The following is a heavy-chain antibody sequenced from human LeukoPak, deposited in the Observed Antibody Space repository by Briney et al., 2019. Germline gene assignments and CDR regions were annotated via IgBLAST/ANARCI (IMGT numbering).Heavy chain of an antibody. D-gene: IGHD4-23*01. V-gene: IGHV1-8*01. J-gene: IGHJ6*03. CDR1: GYTFTSYD. CDR3: ARGVSHHYYYYMDV. Sequence: ASVKVSCKASGYTFTSYDINWVRQATGQGLEWMGWMNPNSGNTGYAQKFQGRVTMTRNTSISTAYMELSSLRSEDTAVYYCARGVSHHYYYYMDVWGKGTTVTISS. CDR2: MNPNSGNT.